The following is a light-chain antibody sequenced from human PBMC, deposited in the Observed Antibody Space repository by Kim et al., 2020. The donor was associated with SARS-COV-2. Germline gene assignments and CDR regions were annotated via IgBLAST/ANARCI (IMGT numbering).Light chain of an antibody. J-gene: IGKJ2*01. Sequence: SAAVGDRVTITCRASQSITIWLAWYQQKPGTAPKLLIYKASSVESGVPSRFSGSGSGTEFTLTISRLQPDDFATYYCQQYNDLPYTFGQGTKLEI. CDR1: QSITIW. CDR3: QQYNDLPYT. CDR2: KAS. V-gene: IGKV1-5*03.